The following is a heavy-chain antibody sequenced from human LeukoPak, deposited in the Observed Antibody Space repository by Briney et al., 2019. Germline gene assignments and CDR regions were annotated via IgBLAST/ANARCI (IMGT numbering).Heavy chain of an antibody. Sequence: TSETLSLTCTVSGGSISSGDYYWSWIRQPPGKGLEWIGYIYYSGSPYYNPSLKSRVTISVDTSKNQFSLKLSSVTAADTAVYYCARVNYDYYYYMDVWGKGTTVTVSS. J-gene: IGHJ6*03. CDR3: ARVNYDYYYYMDV. V-gene: IGHV4-30-4*08. CDR1: GGSISSGDYY. D-gene: IGHD4-23*01. CDR2: IYYSGSP.